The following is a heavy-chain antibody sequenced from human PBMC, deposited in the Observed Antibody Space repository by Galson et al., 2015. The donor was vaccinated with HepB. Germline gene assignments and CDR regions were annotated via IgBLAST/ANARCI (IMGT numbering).Heavy chain of an antibody. Sequence: SLRLSCAASGFTFSSHWMHWVRQVPGKGLVWVSRINSDGSSTTYADSVKGRFTISRDNAKSTLYLQMHSLRVEDTALYYCARDRPYSDPNNWLDPWGHGTLVTVSS. CDR3: ARDRPYSDPNNWLDP. CDR1: GFTFSSHW. CDR2: INSDGSST. D-gene: IGHD4-17*01. V-gene: IGHV3-74*01. J-gene: IGHJ5*02.